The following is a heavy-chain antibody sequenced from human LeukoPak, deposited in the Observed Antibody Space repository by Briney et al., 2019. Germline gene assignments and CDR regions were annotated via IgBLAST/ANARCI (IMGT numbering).Heavy chain of an antibody. CDR3: ARVRRPSITMVRGVIDY. J-gene: IGHJ4*02. D-gene: IGHD3-10*01. V-gene: IGHV4-34*01. Sequence: SETLSFTCAVYGGSFSGYYWSWIRQPPGKGLEWIGEINHSGSTNYNPSLKSRVTISVDTSKNQFSLKLSSVTAADTAVYYCARVRRPSITMVRGVIDYWGQGTLVTVSS. CDR1: GGSFSGYY. CDR2: INHSGST.